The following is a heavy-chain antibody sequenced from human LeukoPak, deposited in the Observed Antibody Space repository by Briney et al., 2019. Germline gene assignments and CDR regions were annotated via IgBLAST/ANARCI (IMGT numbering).Heavy chain of an antibody. D-gene: IGHD3-22*01. CDR2: VIPILGIA. CDR1: GGTFSSYA. CDR3: ARGTNSSGYYSWFDP. J-gene: IGHJ5*02. Sequence: SVKVSCKASGGTFSSYAISWVRQAPGQGLEWMGRVIPILGIANYAQKFQGRVTITADKSTSTAYMELSSLRSEDTAVYYYARGTNSSGYYSWFDPWGQGTLVTVSS. V-gene: IGHV1-69*04.